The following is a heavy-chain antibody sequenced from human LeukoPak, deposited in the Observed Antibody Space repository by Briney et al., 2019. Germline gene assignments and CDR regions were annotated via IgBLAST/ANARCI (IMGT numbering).Heavy chain of an antibody. Sequence: GGSLRLSCAASGFTFSSAWMNWVRQAPGKGLEWVGRIKNKGYGGKTDYATPVKGRFTISRDNAKNTLYLQMNSLRAEDTAVYYCARAATIFGPLDVWGQGTTVTVSS. CDR3: ARAATIFGPLDV. D-gene: IGHD3-3*01. CDR2: IKNKGYGGKT. CDR1: GFTFSSAW. V-gene: IGHV3-15*07. J-gene: IGHJ6*02.